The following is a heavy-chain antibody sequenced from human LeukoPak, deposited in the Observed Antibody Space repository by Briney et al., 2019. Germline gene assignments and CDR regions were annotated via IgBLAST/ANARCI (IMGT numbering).Heavy chain of an antibody. J-gene: IGHJ4*02. CDR3: AKTMVVVISYYFDY. CDR1: GFTFSSYA. CDR2: ISGRGGST. V-gene: IGHV3-23*01. Sequence: GGSLRLPCAASGFTFSSYAMRWVRQAPAKGLEWVSAISGRGGSTHYADSAKGRLTISRDNSKNTLYLEMNSLSPEDNAVYYCAKTMVVVISYYFDYWGQGTMVGVCS. D-gene: IGHD3-22*01.